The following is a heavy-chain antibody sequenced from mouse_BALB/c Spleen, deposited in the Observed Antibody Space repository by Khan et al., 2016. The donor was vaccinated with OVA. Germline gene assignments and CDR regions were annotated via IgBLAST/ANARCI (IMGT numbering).Heavy chain of an antibody. CDR1: GYTFTDYA. V-gene: IGHV1S137*01. J-gene: IGHJ2*01. D-gene: IGHD2-2*01. CDR2: ISIYYDNT. Sequence: QVQLKESGPELVRPGESVKISCKGSGYTFTDYAMHWVKQSHAKSLEWIGVISIYYDNTNYNQKFKGKATMTVDKSSSTAYMELARLTSEDSAIYYVAGGGQWLRRGGGNFDYWGQGTTLTVSS. CDR3: AGGGQWLRRGGGNFDY.